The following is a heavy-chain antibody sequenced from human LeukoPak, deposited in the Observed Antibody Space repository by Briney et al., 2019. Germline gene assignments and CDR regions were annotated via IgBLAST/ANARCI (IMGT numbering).Heavy chain of an antibody. Sequence: SETLSLTCAVYGGAFSGYYWSWIRQPPGKGLEWIGEINHSGSTNYNPSLKSRVTISVDTSKNQFSLKLSSVTAADTAMYYCARSYYDSSGYPYWGQGTLVTVSS. V-gene: IGHV4-34*01. CDR1: GGAFSGYY. D-gene: IGHD3-22*01. CDR2: INHSGST. CDR3: ARSYYDSSGYPY. J-gene: IGHJ4*02.